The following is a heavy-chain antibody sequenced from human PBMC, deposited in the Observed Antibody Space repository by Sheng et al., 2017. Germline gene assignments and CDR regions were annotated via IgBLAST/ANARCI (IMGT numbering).Heavy chain of an antibody. J-gene: IGHJ6*04. V-gene: IGHV1-69*01. Sequence: QVQLVQSGAEVKKPGSSVKVSCKASGGTFSSYAISWVRQAPGQGLEWMGGIIPIFGTANYAQKFQGRVTITADESTSTAYMELSSLRSEDTAVYYCARVVVGEAYYHYGMDVWAEGTDGRPSPQ. CDR3: ARVVVGEAYYHYGMDV. D-gene: IGHD2-15*01. CDR1: GGTFSSYA. CDR2: IIPIFGTA.